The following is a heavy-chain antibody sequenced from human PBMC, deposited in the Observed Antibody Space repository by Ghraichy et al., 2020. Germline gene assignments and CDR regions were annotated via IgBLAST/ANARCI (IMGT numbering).Heavy chain of an antibody. CDR2: INHSGST. D-gene: IGHD2-21*02. V-gene: IGHV4-34*01. CDR1: GGSFSGYY. CDR3: ARGKGVTAYYYYGMDV. Sequence: SETLSLTCAVYGGSFSGYYWSWIRQPPGKGLEWIGEINHSGSTNYNPSLKSRVTISVDTSKNQFSLKLSSVTAADTAVYYCARGKGVTAYYYYGMDVWGQGTTVTVSS. J-gene: IGHJ6*02.